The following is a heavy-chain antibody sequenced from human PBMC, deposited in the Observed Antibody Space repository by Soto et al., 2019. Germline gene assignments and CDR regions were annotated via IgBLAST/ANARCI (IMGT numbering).Heavy chain of an antibody. CDR1: GGSISSGGYY. Sequence: QVQLQESGPGLVKPSQTLSLTCTVSGGSISSGGYYWSWIRQHPGKGLEWIGYIYYSGSTYYNPSPTSRVTISVDTSKNQFSLKLSSVTAAATAVYYWARSPEATVTAFAYWGQGTLVTVSS. V-gene: IGHV4-31*03. J-gene: IGHJ4*02. D-gene: IGHD4-17*01. CDR2: IYYSGST. CDR3: ARSPEATVTAFAY.